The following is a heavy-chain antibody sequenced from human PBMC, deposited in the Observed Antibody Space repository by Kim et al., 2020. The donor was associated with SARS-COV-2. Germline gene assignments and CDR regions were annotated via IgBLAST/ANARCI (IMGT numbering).Heavy chain of an antibody. V-gene: IGHV4-34*12. CDR2: IIHSGST. J-gene: IGHJ4*02. Sequence: SETLSLTCAVYGGSFSGYYWSWIRQPPGKGLEWIGEIIHSGSTNYNPSLKSRVTISLDTSKNQFSLKLTSVTAADTAVYFCARAGGYSSSWYVYWGQGTLVTVSS. D-gene: IGHD6-13*01. CDR1: GGSFSGYY. CDR3: ARAGGYSSSWYVY.